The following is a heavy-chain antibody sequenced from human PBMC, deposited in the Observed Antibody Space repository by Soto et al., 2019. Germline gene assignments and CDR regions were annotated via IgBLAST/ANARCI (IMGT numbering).Heavy chain of an antibody. CDR1: GDSVSSGNYY. D-gene: IGHD5-12*01. CDR2: IYYSGST. Sequence: QVQLQESGPGLVTPSETLSLTCTVSGDSVSSGNYYWNWIRQPPGKGLEWIGYIYYSGSTIYNPSLKSRVTLSVDTSKNLFSLNLSSVTAADTAVYYCGTTRWLQPFHYWGQGTLVTVSS. V-gene: IGHV4-61*01. J-gene: IGHJ4*02. CDR3: GTTRWLQPFHY.